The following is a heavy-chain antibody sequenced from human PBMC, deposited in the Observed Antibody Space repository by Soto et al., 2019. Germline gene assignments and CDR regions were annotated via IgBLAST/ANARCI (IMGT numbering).Heavy chain of an antibody. CDR1: GFTFSSYG. CDR3: ARPVGAAAYYYGMDV. J-gene: IGHJ6*02. V-gene: IGHV3-33*01. D-gene: IGHD6-13*01. Sequence: GESLKISCAASGFTFSSYGMHWVRQAPGKGLEWVAVIWYDGSNKYYADSVKGRFTISRDNSKNTLYLQMNSLRAEDTAVYYCARPVGAAAYYYGMDVWGQGTTVTVSS. CDR2: IWYDGSNK.